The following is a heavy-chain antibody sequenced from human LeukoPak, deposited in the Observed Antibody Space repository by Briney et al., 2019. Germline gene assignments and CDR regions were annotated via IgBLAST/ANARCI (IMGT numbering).Heavy chain of an antibody. CDR3: AREEALGSGSFDY. Sequence: SETLSLTCTVSGGSFSTYYWSWIRQPPGKGLEWIGYIYYSGSTNYNPSLKSRVTISVDTSKNQFSLTLNSVTAADTAVYYCAREEALGSGSFDYWGQGTLVTVSS. V-gene: IGHV4-59*01. CDR2: IYYSGST. J-gene: IGHJ4*02. D-gene: IGHD1-26*01. CDR1: GGSFSTYY.